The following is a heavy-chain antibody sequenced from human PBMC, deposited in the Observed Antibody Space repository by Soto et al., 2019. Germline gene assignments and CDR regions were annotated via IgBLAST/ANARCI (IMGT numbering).Heavy chain of an antibody. Sequence: EVQLVQSGGGLAQPGKSLRLSCAASGFTFRKFWMHWVRQVPGKGPVWVSYISSDGTTTDYADSVKGRFTISSDNAKDTLYRQMDSLRAEDTAVYYCAIQDCTNDVCLEAAVTVGGALESWGQGTLVTVSS. CDR2: ISSDGTTT. V-gene: IGHV3-74*01. CDR1: GFTFRKFW. J-gene: IGHJ1*01. D-gene: IGHD2-8*01. CDR3: AIQDCTNDVCLEAAVTVGGALES.